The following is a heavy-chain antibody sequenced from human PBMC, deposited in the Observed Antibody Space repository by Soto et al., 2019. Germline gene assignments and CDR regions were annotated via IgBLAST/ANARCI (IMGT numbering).Heavy chain of an antibody. V-gene: IGHV1-18*04. D-gene: IGHD4-17*01. CDR1: GYTFTSYG. J-gene: IGHJ5*02. CDR2: ISAYNGNT. Sequence: ASVKVSCKASGYTFTSYGISWVRQAPGQGLEWMGWISAYNGNTNYAQKLQGRVTMTTDTSTSTAYMELRSPRSDDTAVYYCARGEMTTVTNWFDPWGPGTLVTVSS. CDR3: ARGEMTTVTNWFDP.